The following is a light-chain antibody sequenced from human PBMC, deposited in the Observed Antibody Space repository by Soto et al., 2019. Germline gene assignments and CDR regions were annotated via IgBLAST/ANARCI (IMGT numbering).Light chain of an antibody. CDR1: QSISSW. V-gene: IGKV1-5*03. J-gene: IGKJ1*01. CDR3: QQYNSYPCT. CDR2: KAS. Sequence: DIQMTQSPSTLSASVGDRVTITCLASQSISSWLAWYQQKPGKAPKLLIYKASSLESGVPSRFSGSGSGTEFTLTISSLQPDDFAAYYCQQYNSYPCTFGRGTKVEIK.